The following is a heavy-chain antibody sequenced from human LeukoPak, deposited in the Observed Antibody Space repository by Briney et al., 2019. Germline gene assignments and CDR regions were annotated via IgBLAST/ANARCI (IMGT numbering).Heavy chain of an antibody. J-gene: IGHJ4*02. D-gene: IGHD3-10*01. CDR3: ARGLGSYYNIYFDY. CDR1: GGSISSYY. CDR2: IYTSGST. Sequence: SETLSLTCTVSGGSISSYYWSWIRQPAGKGLEWIGRIYTSGSTNYNPSLKSRVAMSVDTSKNQFSLKLSSVTAADTAVYYCARGLGSYYNIYFDYWGQGTLVTVSS. V-gene: IGHV4-4*07.